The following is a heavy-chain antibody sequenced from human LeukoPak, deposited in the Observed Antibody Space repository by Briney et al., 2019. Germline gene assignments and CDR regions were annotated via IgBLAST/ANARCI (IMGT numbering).Heavy chain of an antibody. J-gene: IGHJ1*01. D-gene: IGHD6-13*01. Sequence: GASVKVSCKASGYTFTNYYMHWVRQAPGQGLEWLGVIDPSGGSTSYAQKFQGRVTMTRDTSTSTVYMELSSLRSEDTAVYYCARVLAAAGRDFQHWGQGTLVTVSS. V-gene: IGHV1-46*01. CDR2: IDPSGGST. CDR1: GYTFTNYY. CDR3: ARVLAAAGRDFQH.